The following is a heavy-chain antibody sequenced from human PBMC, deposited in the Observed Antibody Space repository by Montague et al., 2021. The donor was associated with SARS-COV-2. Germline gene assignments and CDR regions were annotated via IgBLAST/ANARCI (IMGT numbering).Heavy chain of an antibody. V-gene: IGHV4-39*01. Sequence: SETLSLTCTVSGGSVSSSPYYWGWIRQPPGRGLEWVGSISDSGRTYFSPCLKSRLTISVDSSENPFSLRLSSVTAADTAVYYCASSYYYGWGNYVYNYYMDVWGQGTRGPGSS. D-gene: IGHD3-10*01. CDR1: GGSVSSSPYY. CDR2: ISDSGRT. CDR3: ASSYYYGWGNYVYNYYMDV. J-gene: IGHJ6*03.